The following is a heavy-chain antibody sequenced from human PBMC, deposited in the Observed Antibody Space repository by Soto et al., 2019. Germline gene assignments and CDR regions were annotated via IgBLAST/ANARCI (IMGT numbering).Heavy chain of an antibody. CDR2: IYYSGST. CDR1: GGSIXXXXYX. CDR3: XXXXXXXXXXXXQYYFDY. V-gene: IGHV4-39*01. J-gene: IGHJ4*02. Sequence: QLQLQESGPGLVKPSETLSLTCTVSGGSIXXXXYXXGWIRXPPXXXXEWIGSIYYSGSTYYNPSLKSRVTISVDTSXNQFSLKLSXXXXXXXXXXXXXXXXXXXXXXXXQYYFDYWGQGTLVTVSS.